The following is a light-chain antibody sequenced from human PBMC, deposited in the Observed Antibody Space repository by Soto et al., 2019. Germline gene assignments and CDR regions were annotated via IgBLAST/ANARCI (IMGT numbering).Light chain of an antibody. CDR1: QGISSY. Sequence: EIQLTQSPSFLSVFVGDRVTITCRASQGISSYLAWYQQKPGKAPKLLIYAASTLESGVPSRFSGSGSGTEFTLTINSLQPEDFATYYCQQLNSSPFTFGPGTKVDIK. J-gene: IGKJ3*01. V-gene: IGKV1-9*01. CDR2: AAS. CDR3: QQLNSSPFT.